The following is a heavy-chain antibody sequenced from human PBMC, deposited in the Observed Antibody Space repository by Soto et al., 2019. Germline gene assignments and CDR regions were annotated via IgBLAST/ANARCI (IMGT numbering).Heavy chain of an antibody. J-gene: IGHJ6*02. Sequence: GGSLRLSCAASGFTFSSYSMNWVRQAPGKGLEWVSYISSSSSTIYYADSVKGRFTISRDNAKNSLYLQMNSLRDEDTAVYYCARDPLEYYYYYGMDVWGQGTTVTVSS. V-gene: IGHV3-48*02. CDR3: ARDPLEYYYYYGMDV. CDR1: GFTFSSYS. CDR2: ISSSSSTI.